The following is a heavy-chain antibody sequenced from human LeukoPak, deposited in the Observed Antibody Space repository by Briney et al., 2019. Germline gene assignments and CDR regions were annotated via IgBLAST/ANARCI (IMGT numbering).Heavy chain of an antibody. V-gene: IGHV4-38-2*01. Sequence: PSETLSLTCAVSGYSITSVYWWGWIRQTPGGGLEWIGSLHHSGSTSYNPSLKSRVTISVDTSKNQFSLRLSSVTAADTAVYYCARVGGNDSTGHYSVDYWGQGTLVTVSS. CDR2: LHHSGST. D-gene: IGHD3-22*01. CDR1: GYSITSVYW. J-gene: IGHJ4*02. CDR3: ARVGGNDSTGHYSVDY.